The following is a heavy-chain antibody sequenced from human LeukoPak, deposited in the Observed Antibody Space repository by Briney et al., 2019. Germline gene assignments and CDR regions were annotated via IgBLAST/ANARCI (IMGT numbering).Heavy chain of an antibody. Sequence: GGSLRLSWAAASFTFGVNWIHWVRQAPGKGLVWVSRINSDGGRTIYADSVKGRFTVSRDNAKNTLYLQMNSLRAEDTAVYYCARVGAIVARLPHYDYWGQGTLVTVSS. CDR1: SFTFGVNW. J-gene: IGHJ4*02. D-gene: IGHD5-12*01. V-gene: IGHV3-74*01. CDR2: INSDGGRT. CDR3: ARVGAIVARLPHYDY.